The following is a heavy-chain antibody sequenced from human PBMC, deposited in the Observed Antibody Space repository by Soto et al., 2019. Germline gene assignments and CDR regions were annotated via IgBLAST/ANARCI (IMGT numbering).Heavy chain of an antibody. CDR1: GGSIISGGYY. CDR3: AGYSSRMNDAFDI. D-gene: IGHD6-13*01. J-gene: IGHJ3*02. CDR2: IYYSGST. Sequence: SETLSLTCTVSGGSIISGGYYWIWIRQHPGKGLEWIGYIYYSGSTYYNPSLKSRVTISVDTSKNQFSLKLSSVTAADTAVCYCAGYSSRMNDAFDIWGQGTMVTVSS. V-gene: IGHV4-31*03.